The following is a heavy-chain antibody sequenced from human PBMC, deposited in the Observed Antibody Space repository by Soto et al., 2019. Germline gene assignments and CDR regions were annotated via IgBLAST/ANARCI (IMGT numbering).Heavy chain of an antibody. CDR2: ISAYNVNT. J-gene: IGHJ6*02. Sequence: QVQLVQSGAAVKKPGASVKVSCKASGYTFTSYGISWVRPAPGQGLEGMGWISAYNVNTNDAQKLKGRVTMTTDTSTSTAYMELRSMRSEDTDVYYCARVKTGSSWYRYYYYGMDVWGQGTTVTVSS. CDR1: GYTFTSYG. V-gene: IGHV1-18*04. CDR3: ARVKTGSSWYRYYYYGMDV. D-gene: IGHD6-13*01.